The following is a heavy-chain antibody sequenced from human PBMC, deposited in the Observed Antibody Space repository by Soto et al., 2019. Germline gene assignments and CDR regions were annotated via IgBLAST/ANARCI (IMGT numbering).Heavy chain of an antibody. CDR2: LYGSGRGI. J-gene: IGHJ4*02. V-gene: IGHV3-23*01. Sequence: EVQLLESGGHFVHPGGSLRLSCAASGFTFSDYAMIWIRQVPGKGLQWVSGLYGSGRGIHYAESVKGRFTISRDNSAYAVYLQMNNLRVEDSAIYYRAKDAVSRDGVWLAHVWGQGTVVTVSS. CDR1: GFTFSDYA. CDR3: AKDAVSRDGVWLAHV. D-gene: IGHD5-12*01.